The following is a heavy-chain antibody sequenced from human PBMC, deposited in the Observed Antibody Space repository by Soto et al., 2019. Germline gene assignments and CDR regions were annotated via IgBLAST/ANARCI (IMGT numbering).Heavy chain of an antibody. CDR1: GFTFSSYA. J-gene: IGHJ4*02. CDR2: ISSNGGST. V-gene: IGHV3-64D*06. D-gene: IGHD5-18*01. CDR3: VKILQYSYGLPH. Sequence: GGSLRLSCSASGFTFSSYAMHWVRQAPGKGLEFVSVISSNGGSTYYADSVKGRFTISRDNSKNTLYLQMSSLRAEDTAVYYCVKILQYSYGLPHWGQGTLVTVSS.